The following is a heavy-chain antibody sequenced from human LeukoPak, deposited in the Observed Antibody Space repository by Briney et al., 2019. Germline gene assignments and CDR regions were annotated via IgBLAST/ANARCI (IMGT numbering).Heavy chain of an antibody. CDR3: ARAPSEIGGYYPEYFRH. Sequence: GGTLRLSCAASGFTFSTYWMHWVRQAPGKGLVWVSRIKSDGSTNYADSVKGRFTISRDNAKNTLSLQMNSLRPEDTGVYYCARAPSEIGGYYPEYFRHWGQGTLVTVSS. V-gene: IGHV3-74*01. J-gene: IGHJ1*01. D-gene: IGHD3-3*01. CDR2: IKSDGST. CDR1: GFTFSTYW.